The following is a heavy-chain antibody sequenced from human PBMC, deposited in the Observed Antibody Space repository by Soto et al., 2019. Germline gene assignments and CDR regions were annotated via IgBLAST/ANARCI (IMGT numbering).Heavy chain of an antibody. CDR3: ARGSNDILTGNYYYYYMDV. D-gene: IGHD3-9*01. V-gene: IGHV1-8*01. CDR2: MNPNSGNT. CDR1: GYTFTSYD. J-gene: IGHJ6*03. Sequence: ASVKVSCKASGYTFTSYDINWVRQATGQGLEWMGWMNPNSGNTGYAQKFQGRVTMTRNTSISTAYMELSSLRSEDTAVYYCARGSNDILTGNYYYYYMDVWGKGTTVTVSS.